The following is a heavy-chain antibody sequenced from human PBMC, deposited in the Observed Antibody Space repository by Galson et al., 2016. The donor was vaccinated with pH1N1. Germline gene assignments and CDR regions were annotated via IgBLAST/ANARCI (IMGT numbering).Heavy chain of an antibody. D-gene: IGHD3-10*01. CDR2: IKQDGGEK. Sequence: SLRLSCAASRFTFTNYWMHWVRQAPGKGLEWVANIKQDGGEKYYVDSVKGRFTISRDNAKNSLYLQMNSLRAEDTAVYYCARSVGSGSAYWGQGTLVTVSS. J-gene: IGHJ4*02. CDR3: ARSVGSGSAY. CDR1: RFTFTNYW. V-gene: IGHV3-7*03.